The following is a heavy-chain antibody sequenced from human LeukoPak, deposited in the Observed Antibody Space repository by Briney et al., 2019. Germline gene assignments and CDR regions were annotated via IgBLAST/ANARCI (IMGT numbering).Heavy chain of an antibody. CDR2: IYYSGST. CDR1: GGSISGYY. D-gene: IGHD6-19*01. J-gene: IGHJ4*02. CDR3: ARLASSGWSHCDY. V-gene: IGHV4-59*08. Sequence: PSETLTLTCTASGGSISGYYWSWIRKPPGKGPEWVGYIYYSGSTNYNPSLQSRVTISVDTSKNQFSLKMNSVTAADTAVYYCARLASSGWSHCDYWGQGTLVTVSS.